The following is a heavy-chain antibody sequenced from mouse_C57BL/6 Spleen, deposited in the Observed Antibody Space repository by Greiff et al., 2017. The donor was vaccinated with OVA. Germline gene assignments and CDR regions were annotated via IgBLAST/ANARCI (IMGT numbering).Heavy chain of an antibody. CDR3: ARTRRYFDV. V-gene: IGHV1-26*01. J-gene: IGHJ1*03. CDR1: GYTFTDYY. CDR2: INPNNGGT. Sequence: VQLQQSGPELVKPGASVKISCKASGYTFTDYYMNWVKQSHGKSLEWIGDINPNNGGTSYNQKFKGKATLTVHKSSSTAYMELRSLTSEDSAVYYCARTRRYFDVWGTGTTVTVSS.